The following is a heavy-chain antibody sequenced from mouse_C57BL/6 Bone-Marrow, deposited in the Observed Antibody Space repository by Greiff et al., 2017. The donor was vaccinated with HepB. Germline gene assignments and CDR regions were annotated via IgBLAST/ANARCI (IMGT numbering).Heavy chain of an antibody. CDR1: GYTFTSYG. Sequence: QVQLQQSGAELVRPGASVKLSCKASGYTFTSYGISWVKQRPGQGLEWIGEIYPRSGNTYYNEKFKGKATLTADKSSSTAYMELRSLTSEDSAVYVCERGICEGYYFAFGDRGTGITVTA. J-gene: IGHJ3*01. V-gene: IGHV1-81*01. CDR3: ERGICEGYYFAF. CDR2: IYPRSGNT. D-gene: IGHD2-3*01.